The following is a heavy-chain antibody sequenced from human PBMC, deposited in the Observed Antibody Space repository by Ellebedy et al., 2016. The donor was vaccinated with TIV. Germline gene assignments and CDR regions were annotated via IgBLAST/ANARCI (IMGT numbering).Heavy chain of an antibody. CDR1: GFTFSTYW. CDR3: ARGLSDYGDFALDY. Sequence: GESLKISCAASGFTFSTYWMNWVRHTPEKGLEWVANIKQDGTEKNYVASVRGRFTISRDNGKNSLSLQMDSLRDEDTAVYYCARGLSDYGDFALDYWGQGTRVTVSS. D-gene: IGHD4-17*01. CDR2: IKQDGTEK. V-gene: IGHV3-7*03. J-gene: IGHJ4*02.